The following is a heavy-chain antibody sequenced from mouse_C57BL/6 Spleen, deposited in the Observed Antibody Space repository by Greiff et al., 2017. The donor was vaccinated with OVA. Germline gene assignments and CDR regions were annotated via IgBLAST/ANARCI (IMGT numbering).Heavy chain of an antibody. CDR2: IRSKSSNYDT. J-gene: IGHJ2*01. CDR1: GFTFNTSA. CDR3: AREPLLYYFDY. V-gene: IGHV10-3*01. Sequence: VQLVESGGGLVQPKGSLKLSCAASGFTFNTSAMHWVRQAPGKGLEWVARIRSKSSNYDTYYADYVKDRFTISRDDSQSMLYMQMNNLKTEDTAMYYGAREPLLYYFDYWGQGTTLTVSS.